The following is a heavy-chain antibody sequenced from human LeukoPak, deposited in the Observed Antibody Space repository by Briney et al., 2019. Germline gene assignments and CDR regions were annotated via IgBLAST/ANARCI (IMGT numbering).Heavy chain of an antibody. D-gene: IGHD5-12*01. CDR3: AKSVLATRYLVDY. CDR1: GFTFSSYG. Sequence: GRSLRLSCAASGFTFSSYGMHWVRQAPGKGLECVAVISYDGSNKYYADSVKGRFTISRDNSKNTLYLQMNSLRAEDTAVYYFAKSVLATRYLVDYWGQGTLVTVSS. J-gene: IGHJ4*02. V-gene: IGHV3-30*18. CDR2: ISYDGSNK.